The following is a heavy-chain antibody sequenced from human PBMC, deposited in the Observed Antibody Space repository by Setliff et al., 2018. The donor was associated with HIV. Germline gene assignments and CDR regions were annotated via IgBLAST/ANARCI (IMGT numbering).Heavy chain of an antibody. V-gene: IGHV1-8*01. CDR3: ARFSYGSVWPETDY. J-gene: IGHJ4*02. Sequence: ASVKVSCKASGYTFSSYDINWVRQATGQGLEWMGWMNPNSGNTGYAQKFQGRVTMTRNTSISTAYMALSSLRSEDTAMYYCARFSYGSVWPETDYWGQGTLVTVSS. D-gene: IGHD6-25*01. CDR1: GYTFSSYD. CDR2: MNPNSGNT.